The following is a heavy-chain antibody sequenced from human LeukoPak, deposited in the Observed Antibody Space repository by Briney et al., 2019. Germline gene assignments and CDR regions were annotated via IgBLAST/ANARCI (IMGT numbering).Heavy chain of an antibody. Sequence: SGPTLVKPTQTLTLTCTFSGFSLSTSGVGVGWIRQPPGKALEWLALIYWDDDKRYSPSLNSRLTVTKDTSKNRVVLTMTNMDPVDTATYYCAHRPGLVRGVYSFYFDYWGQGTLVTVSS. D-gene: IGHD3-10*01. CDR2: IYWDDDK. V-gene: IGHV2-5*02. CDR3: AHRPGLVRGVYSFYFDY. CDR1: GFSLSTSGVG. J-gene: IGHJ4*02.